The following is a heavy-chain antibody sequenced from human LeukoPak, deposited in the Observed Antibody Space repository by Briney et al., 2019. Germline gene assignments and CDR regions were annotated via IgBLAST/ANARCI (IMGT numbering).Heavy chain of an antibody. CDR1: GGSISSGDYY. CDR2: IYYSGST. CDR3: ARVPAGGSSGWYFNYYYGMDV. V-gene: IGHV4-61*08. D-gene: IGHD6-19*01. Sequence: PSETLSLTCTVSGGSISSGDYYWSWIRQPPGKGLEWIGYIYYSGSTNYNPSLKSRVTISVDTSKNQFSLKLSSVTAADTAVYYCARVPAGGSSGWYFNYYYGMDVWGQGTTVTVSS. J-gene: IGHJ6*02.